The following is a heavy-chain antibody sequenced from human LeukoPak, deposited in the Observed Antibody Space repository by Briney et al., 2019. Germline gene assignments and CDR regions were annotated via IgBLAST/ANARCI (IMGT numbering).Heavy chain of an antibody. CDR3: ARGDTIIVFDY. V-gene: IGHV3-48*04. J-gene: IGHJ4*02. CDR1: GFTFSSYA. CDR2: ITGSSSTI. Sequence: GGSLKLACAASGFTFSSYAMHWVSQAPGKGLEWVSYITGSSSTINYADSVKGRFTISRDNAKNSLYLQMNSLRAEDTAVYYCARGDTIIVFDYWGQGTLVTVSS. D-gene: IGHD3-22*01.